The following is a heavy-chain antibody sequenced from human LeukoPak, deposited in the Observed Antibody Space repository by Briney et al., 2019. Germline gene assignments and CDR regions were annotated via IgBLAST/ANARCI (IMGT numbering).Heavy chain of an antibody. D-gene: IGHD2-15*01. CDR1: GFNFSSYN. Sequence: GGSLRLSCAASGFNFSSYNMNWVRQAPGKGLEWVSSISSGSSYIYYADSVKGRFTISRDNAKNSLYLQMNSLRAEDTAVYYCARDQRVAASLWFDPWGQGTLVTVSS. V-gene: IGHV3-21*01. J-gene: IGHJ5*02. CDR2: ISSGSSYI. CDR3: ARDQRVAASLWFDP.